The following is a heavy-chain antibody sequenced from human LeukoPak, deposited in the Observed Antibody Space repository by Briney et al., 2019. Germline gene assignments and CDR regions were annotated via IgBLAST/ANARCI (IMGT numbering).Heavy chain of an antibody. CDR1: GYTLTELS. Sequence: SVKVSCKVSGYTLTELSMHWVRQAPGKGLEWMGGIIPIFGTANYAQKFQGRVTITADESTSTAYMELRSLRSEDTAVYYCARDRGARYYGSGSRGFDPWGQGTLVTVSS. CDR2: IIPIFGTA. J-gene: IGHJ5*02. CDR3: ARDRGARYYGSGSRGFDP. V-gene: IGHV1-69*13. D-gene: IGHD3-10*01.